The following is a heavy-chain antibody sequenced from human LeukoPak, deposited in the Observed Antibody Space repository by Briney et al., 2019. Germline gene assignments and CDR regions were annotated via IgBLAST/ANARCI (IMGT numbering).Heavy chain of an antibody. CDR3: ARIACSSTSCYSDPYYYYMDV. J-gene: IGHJ6*03. CDR2: INSDGSST. V-gene: IGHV3-74*01. CDR1: GFTFSSYW. Sequence: PGGSLRLSCAASGFTFSSYWMHWVRQAPGKGLVWVSRINSDGSSTSYADSVKGRFTISRDNAKNTLYLQMNSLRAEDTAVYYCARIACSSTSCYSDPYYYYMDVWGKGITVTVSS. D-gene: IGHD2-2*02.